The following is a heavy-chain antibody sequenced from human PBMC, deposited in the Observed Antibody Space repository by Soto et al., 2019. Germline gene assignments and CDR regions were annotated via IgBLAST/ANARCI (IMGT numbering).Heavy chain of an antibody. Sequence: PSETLSLTCTVSGGSIRGYYWSWIRQPPGKGLEWIGYIYYSGSTNYNPSLKSRVTISVDTSKNQFSLKLSSVTAADTAVYYCAGQPTAGSYYDLGSYYYYYAMDVWGQGTTVTVSS. CDR3: AGQPTAGSYYDLGSYYYYYAMDV. V-gene: IGHV4-59*08. D-gene: IGHD3-10*01. CDR2: IYYSGST. J-gene: IGHJ6*02. CDR1: GGSIRGYY.